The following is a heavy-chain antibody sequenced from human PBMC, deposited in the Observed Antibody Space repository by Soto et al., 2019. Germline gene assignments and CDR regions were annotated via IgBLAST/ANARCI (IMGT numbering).Heavy chain of an antibody. CDR3: AKDLLWGQSDY. CDR2: INTDGTNT. J-gene: IGHJ4*02. D-gene: IGHD3-16*01. CDR1: GFTFSRYW. V-gene: IGHV3-74*03. Sequence: EVQLVESGGGLVQPGGSLRLSCAVSGFTFSRYWMHWFRQDPGNGLVWVSSINTDGTNTQYADSVRGRFTVSRDNAKNTAYLQMISLMSEDTAVYYCAKDLLWGQSDYWGQGTLVVVSS.